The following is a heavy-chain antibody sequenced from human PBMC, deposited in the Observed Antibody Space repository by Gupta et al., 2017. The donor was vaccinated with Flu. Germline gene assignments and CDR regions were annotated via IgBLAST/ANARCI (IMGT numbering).Heavy chain of an antibody. Sequence: GESLRLSCVGSGSDYRRHNINWVRQAPGKGLEWVSSVVTTVHYVFYADSVRGRFTISRDDRNNTVSLLMNRLKVDDTGVYYCTSDAGTSMD. J-gene: IGHJ6*03. CDR2: VVTTVHYV. CDR1: GSDYRRHN. CDR3: TSDAGTSMD. V-gene: IGHV3-21*01. D-gene: IGHD2-2*01.